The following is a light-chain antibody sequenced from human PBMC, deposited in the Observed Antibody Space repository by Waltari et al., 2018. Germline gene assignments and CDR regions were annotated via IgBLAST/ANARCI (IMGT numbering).Light chain of an antibody. CDR2: AVR. J-gene: IGKJ1*01. CDR3: QQGKTFPWT. V-gene: IGKV1-12*01. CDR1: QRVETY. Sequence: DIQMTQSPSSLSASVGDTVTITCRASQRVETYLAWYQQRPGKAPALLISAVRDLQSGVPSRFSGSGYGTHFTLNINSLQPEDFATYYCQQGKTFPWTFGQGTKVEI.